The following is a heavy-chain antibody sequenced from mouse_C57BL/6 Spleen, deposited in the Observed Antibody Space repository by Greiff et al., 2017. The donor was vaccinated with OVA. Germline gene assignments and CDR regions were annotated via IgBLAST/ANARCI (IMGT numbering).Heavy chain of an antibody. Sequence: EVKLVESGPGLVKPSQSLSLTCSVTGYSITSGYYWNWIRQFPGNKLEWMGYISYDGSNNYNPSLKNRISITRDTSKNQFFLKLNSVTTEDTATYYCARGRDGYFYFDYWGQGTTLTVSS. CDR2: ISYDGSN. D-gene: IGHD2-3*01. V-gene: IGHV3-6*01. CDR3: ARGRDGYFYFDY. J-gene: IGHJ2*01. CDR1: GYSITSGYY.